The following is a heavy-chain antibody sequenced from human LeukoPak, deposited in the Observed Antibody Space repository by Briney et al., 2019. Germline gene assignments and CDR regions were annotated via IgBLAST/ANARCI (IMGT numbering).Heavy chain of an antibody. V-gene: IGHV4-59*01. J-gene: IGHJ3*02. CDR2: IYYSGST. Sequence: SETLSLTCTVSGGSISSYYWSWIRQPPGKGLEWIGYIYYSGSTNYNPSLEGRVTISVDTSKNQFSLKLSSVTAADTAVYYCARDGRISGYYYYTDAFDIWGQGTMVTVSS. CDR3: ARDGRISGYYYYTDAFDI. D-gene: IGHD3-22*01. CDR1: GGSISSYY.